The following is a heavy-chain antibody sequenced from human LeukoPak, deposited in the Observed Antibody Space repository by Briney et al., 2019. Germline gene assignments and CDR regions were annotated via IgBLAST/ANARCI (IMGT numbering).Heavy chain of an antibody. Sequence: GGSLRLSCAASGFTFSGSAMHWVRQASGKGLEWVGRIRSKANSCATAYAASVKGRFTISRDDSKNTAYLQMNSLKTEDTAVYYCTRVGATFLDYWGQGTLVTVSS. CDR3: TRVGATFLDY. J-gene: IGHJ4*02. CDR2: IRSKANSCAT. CDR1: GFTFSGSA. V-gene: IGHV3-73*01. D-gene: IGHD1-26*01.